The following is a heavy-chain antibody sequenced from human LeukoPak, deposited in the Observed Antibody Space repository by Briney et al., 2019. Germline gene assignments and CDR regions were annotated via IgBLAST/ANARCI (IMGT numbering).Heavy chain of an antibody. V-gene: IGHV1-69*06. CDR2: IIPIFGTA. D-gene: IGHD6-19*01. CDR3: ARELNSSGWPRRGNWFDP. J-gene: IGHJ5*02. CDR1: GYTFSSYA. Sequence: GASVKVSCKASGYTFSSYAISWVRQAPGEGLEWMGGIIPIFGTANYAQKFQGRVTITADKSTSTAYMELSSLRSEDTAVYYCARELNSSGWPRRGNWFDPWGQGTLVTVSS.